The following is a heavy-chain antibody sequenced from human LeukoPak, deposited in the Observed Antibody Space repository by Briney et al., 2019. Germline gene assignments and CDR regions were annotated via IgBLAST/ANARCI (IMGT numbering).Heavy chain of an antibody. CDR2: ISNDGSSS. CDR3: ARDRVWTVLY. CDR1: GFTFSSYW. V-gene: IGHV3-74*01. D-gene: IGHD6-13*01. Sequence: GGSLRLSCAASGFTFSSYWMHWVRQAPGKGLVWVSRISNDGSSSRYADSVKGRFTISRDNAKDSLYLQMNSLRAEDTAVYYCARDRVWTVLYWGQGTLVTVSS. J-gene: IGHJ4*02.